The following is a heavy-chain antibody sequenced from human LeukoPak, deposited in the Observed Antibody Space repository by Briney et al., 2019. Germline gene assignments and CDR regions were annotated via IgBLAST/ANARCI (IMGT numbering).Heavy chain of an antibody. CDR2: IYYSGST. Sequence: SETLSLTCTVSGGSISSYYWSWIRQPPGKGLQWIGYIYYSGSTNYNPSLKSRVTISVDTSKNQFSLKLSSVTAADTAAYYCARVYGSGNEFDYWGQGTLVTVSS. CDR3: ARVYGSGNEFDY. J-gene: IGHJ4*02. V-gene: IGHV4-59*01. CDR1: GGSISSYY. D-gene: IGHD3-10*01.